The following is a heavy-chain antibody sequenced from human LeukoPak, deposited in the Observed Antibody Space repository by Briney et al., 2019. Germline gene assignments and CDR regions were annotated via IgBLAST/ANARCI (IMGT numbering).Heavy chain of an antibody. V-gene: IGHV1-2*06. J-gene: IGHJ4*02. CDR2: INPNSGGT. CDR3: ARGGDYGDYALFFDY. Sequence: ASVKVSCTASGYTFTGYYMHWVRQAPGQGLEWMGRINPNSGGTNYAQKFQGRVTMTRDTSISTAYMELSRLRSDDTAVYYCARGGDYGDYALFFDYWGQGTLVTVSS. CDR1: GYTFTGYY. D-gene: IGHD4-17*01.